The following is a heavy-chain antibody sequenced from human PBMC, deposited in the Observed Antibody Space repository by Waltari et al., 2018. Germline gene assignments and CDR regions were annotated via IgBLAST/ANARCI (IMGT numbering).Heavy chain of an antibody. CDR1: GYTFTSYD. CDR3: ARDPQTYYYGSGSYYGY. V-gene: IGHV1-8*01. J-gene: IGHJ4*02. CDR2: MNPNSGNT. D-gene: IGHD3-10*01. Sequence: QVQLVQSGAEVKKPGASVKVSCKASGYTFTSYDINWVRQATGQGLEWMGWMNPNSGNTGYAQKFQGRVTISRDNAKNSLYLQMNSLRAEDTAVYYCARDPQTYYYGSGSYYGYWGQGTLVTVSS.